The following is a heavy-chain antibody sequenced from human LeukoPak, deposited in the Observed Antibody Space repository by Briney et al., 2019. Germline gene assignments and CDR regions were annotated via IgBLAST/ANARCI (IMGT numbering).Heavy chain of an antibody. CDR3: ARDRAVAGFRFDY. Sequence: ASVKVSCKASGGTFSSYAISWVRQAPGQGLEWMGRIIPIFGTANYAQKFQGRVTITTDESTSTAYMELSSLRFEDTAVYYCARDRAVAGFRFDYWGQGTLVTVSS. D-gene: IGHD6-19*01. V-gene: IGHV1-69*05. CDR2: IIPIFGTA. J-gene: IGHJ4*02. CDR1: GGTFSSYA.